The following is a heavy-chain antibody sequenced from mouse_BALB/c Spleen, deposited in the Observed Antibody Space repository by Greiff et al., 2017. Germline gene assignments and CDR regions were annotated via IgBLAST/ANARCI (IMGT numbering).Heavy chain of an antibody. CDR2: IDTSASYT. J-gene: IGHJ4*01. Sequence: QVQLQQPGAELVMPGASVKMSCKASGYTFTDYWMHWVKQTPGQGLEWIGAIDTSASYTSYNKKFKGKATLTVDESSSTAYMQLSSLTSEDSAVYYWARRAHYGYYDMDYWGQGTSVTVSS. V-gene: IGHV1-69*01. D-gene: IGHD1-2*01. CDR1: GYTFTDYW. CDR3: ARRAHYGYYDMDY.